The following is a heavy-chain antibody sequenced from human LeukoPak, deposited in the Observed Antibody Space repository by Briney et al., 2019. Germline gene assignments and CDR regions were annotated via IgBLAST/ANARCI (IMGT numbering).Heavy chain of an antibody. D-gene: IGHD6-6*01. V-gene: IGHV3-7*01. CDR3: ARESFAARWD. CDR2: IKQDGSEK. CDR1: GFTFSRYW. Sequence: GGSLRLSCAASGFTFSRYWMSWVRQAPGKGLEWAANIKQDGSEKDYVDSVKGRFTISRDNAKNSLYLQMNSLTAEDTAVYYCARESFAARWDWGQGALVTVSS. J-gene: IGHJ4*02.